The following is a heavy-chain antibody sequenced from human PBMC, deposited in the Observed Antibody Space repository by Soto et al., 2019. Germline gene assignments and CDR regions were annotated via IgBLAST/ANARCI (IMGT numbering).Heavy chain of an antibody. CDR2: IYYSGST. CDR3: ARTPSPGWFDP. J-gene: IGHJ5*02. CDR1: GGSISSGGYY. Sequence: SETLSLTCTVSGGSISSGGYYCSWIRQHPGKGLEWIGYIYYSGSTYYNPSLKSRVTISVDTSKNQFSLKLSSVTAADTAVYYCARTPSPGWFDPWGQGTLVTVSS. D-gene: IGHD6-6*01. V-gene: IGHV4-31*03.